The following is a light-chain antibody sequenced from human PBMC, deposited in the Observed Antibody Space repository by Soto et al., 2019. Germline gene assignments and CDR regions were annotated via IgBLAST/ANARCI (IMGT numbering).Light chain of an antibody. J-gene: IGLJ2*01. V-gene: IGLV2-14*03. CDR3: SSYTTSSTFGV. CDR1: SSDVGGYNY. CDR2: GVS. Sequence: QSVLTQPASVSGSPGQSITISCTGTSSDVGGYNYVSWYQQHPGKAPKLLLYGVSNWPSGVSNRFSGSKSGNTASLTISGLQAEDEADYYCSSYTTSSTFGVFGGGTKVTVL.